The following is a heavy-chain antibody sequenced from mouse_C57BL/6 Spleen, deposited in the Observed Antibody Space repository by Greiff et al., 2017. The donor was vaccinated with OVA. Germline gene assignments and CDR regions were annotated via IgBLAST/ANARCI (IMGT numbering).Heavy chain of an antibody. CDR3: ARTSTMVTSWFAY. CDR2: INPSTGGT. Sequence: VQLQESGPELVKPGASVKISCKASGYSFTGYYMNWVKQSPEKSLEWIGEINPSTGGTTYNQKFKAKATLTVDKSSSTAYMQLKSLTSEDSAVYYSARTSTMVTSWFAYWGQGTLVTVSA. CDR1: GYSFTGYY. J-gene: IGHJ3*01. V-gene: IGHV1-42*01. D-gene: IGHD2-1*01.